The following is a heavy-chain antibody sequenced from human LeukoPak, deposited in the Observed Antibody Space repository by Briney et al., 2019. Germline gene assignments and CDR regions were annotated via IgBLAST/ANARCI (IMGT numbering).Heavy chain of an antibody. CDR3: ARVDVTMVRGVIIKGWLDY. J-gene: IGHJ4*02. CDR1: GYTFTSYG. Sequence: ASVKVSCKASGYTFTSYGISWVRQAPGQGLEWMGWISAYNGNTNYAQKLQGRVTTTTDTSTSTAYMELRSLRSDDTAVYYCARVDVTMVRGVIIKGWLDYWGQGTLVTVSS. V-gene: IGHV1-18*01. D-gene: IGHD3-10*01. CDR2: ISAYNGNT.